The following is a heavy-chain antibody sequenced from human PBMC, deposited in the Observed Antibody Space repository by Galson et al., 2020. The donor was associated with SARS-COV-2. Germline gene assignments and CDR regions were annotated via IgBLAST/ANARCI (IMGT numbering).Heavy chain of an antibody. D-gene: IGHD3-3*01. CDR2: FDPEDGET. J-gene: IGHJ1*01. V-gene: IGHV1-24*01. Sequence: ASVKVSCKVSGYTLTELSMHWVRQAPGKGLEWMGGFDPEDGETIYAQKFQGRVTMTEDTSTDTAYMELSSLRSEDTAVYYCATEVNISKWPNHLTTGYGFQHWGQGNVVTDSS. CDR3: ATEVNISKWPNHLTTGYGFQH. CDR1: GYTLTELS.